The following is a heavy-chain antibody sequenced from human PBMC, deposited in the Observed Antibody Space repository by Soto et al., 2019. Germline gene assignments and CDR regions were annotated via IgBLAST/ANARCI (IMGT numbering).Heavy chain of an antibody. V-gene: IGHV4-38-2*02. Sequence: SETLSLTCSVSGYSISSGYYWGWIRQAPGKGLEWIGNIHHSGSTYYNPSLESRVTISIDTSKNQFSLRLTSVTAADTAIYYCARDISASDGDYWGQGTLVTVPQ. CDR1: GYSISSGYY. CDR2: IHHSGST. D-gene: IGHD2-21*01. CDR3: ARDISASDGDY. J-gene: IGHJ4*02.